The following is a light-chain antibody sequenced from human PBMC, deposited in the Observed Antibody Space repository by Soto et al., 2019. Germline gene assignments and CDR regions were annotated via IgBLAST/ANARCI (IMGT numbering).Light chain of an antibody. Sequence: QPVLTQPPSASGTPGQRVTISCSGSSSNIGSNYVYWYQQLPGTAPKLLIYRNNQRPSGVPDRFSGSKSATSASLAISGLRSEDEADYYCAAWDDSLSVVVFGGGTKLTVL. V-gene: IGLV1-47*01. J-gene: IGLJ2*01. CDR3: AAWDDSLSVVV. CDR2: RNN. CDR1: SSNIGSNY.